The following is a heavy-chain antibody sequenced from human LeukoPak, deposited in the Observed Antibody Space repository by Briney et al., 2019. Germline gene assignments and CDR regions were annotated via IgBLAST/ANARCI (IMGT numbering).Heavy chain of an antibody. D-gene: IGHD2-2*01. CDR2: ISGGGHST. CDR3: ASGPALWDY. V-gene: IGHV3-23*01. CDR1: GFTFSNYA. Sequence: GGSLRLSCAASGFTFSNYAMTWVRQAPGKGLEWVSAISGGGHSTYYADSVEGRFTISRDNSKNTLYLQMNSLRAEDTAVYYCASGPALWDYWGQGTLVTVSS. J-gene: IGHJ4*02.